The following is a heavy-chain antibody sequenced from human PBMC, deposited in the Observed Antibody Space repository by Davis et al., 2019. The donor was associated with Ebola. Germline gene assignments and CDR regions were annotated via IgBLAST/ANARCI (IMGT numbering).Heavy chain of an antibody. Sequence: GESLKISCAASGFTFSDYYMSWIRQAPGKGLEWVANLDHGGSGKYYVDSVKGRFTISRDSAKNSLYLQMNSLRAEDTAVYYCAKHRVTTGYYDMDVWGQGTTVTVSS. V-gene: IGHV3-7*03. D-gene: IGHD4-17*01. J-gene: IGHJ6*02. CDR2: LDHGGSGK. CDR3: AKHRVTTGYYDMDV. CDR1: GFTFSDYY.